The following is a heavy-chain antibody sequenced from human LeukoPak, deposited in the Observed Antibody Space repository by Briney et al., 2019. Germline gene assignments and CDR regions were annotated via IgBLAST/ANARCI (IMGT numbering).Heavy chain of an antibody. J-gene: IGHJ4*02. D-gene: IGHD2-2*01. V-gene: IGHV4-39*05. Sequence: PSETPSLTCTVSGGSVSTIAYYWGWIRRPPGKGLEYLGYIYNGEATYYNPSLKSRVTISVDTSKNQFSLRLTSVTAADTAVYYCVRLVGVPPAVDNWGQGTLVTVSP. CDR3: VRLVGVPPAVDN. CDR2: IYNGEAT. CDR1: GGSVSTIAYY.